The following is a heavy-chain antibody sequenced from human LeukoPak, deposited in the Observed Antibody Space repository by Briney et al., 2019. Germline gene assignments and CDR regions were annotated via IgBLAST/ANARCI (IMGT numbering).Heavy chain of an antibody. CDR3: ARGYYDSNDSNRSNWFEP. J-gene: IGHJ5*02. CDR2: ITSRSSSI. D-gene: IGHD3-22*01. Sequence: PGGSLRLSCAASGFTFSNYNMNWVCQAPGKGLEWVSYITSRSSSIYYADSVKGRFTISRDNAQNSLYLQMNSLRDEDTAVYYCARGYYDSNDSNRSNWFEPWGQGTLVTVSS. V-gene: IGHV3-48*02. CDR1: GFTFSNYN.